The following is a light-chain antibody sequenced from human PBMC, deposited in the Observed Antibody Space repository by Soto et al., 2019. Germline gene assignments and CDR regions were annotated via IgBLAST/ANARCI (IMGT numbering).Light chain of an antibody. V-gene: IGLV2-14*01. CDR2: DVT. J-gene: IGLJ2*01. Sequence: ALTQPASVSGSPGQSITISCTGTSSDVGGYNFVSWYQQHPGKAPKLMFYDVTNRPSGISNRFSGSKSGNTASLTISGLQAEDEAVYYCSSYTSTSTVVFGGGTKLTVL. CDR1: SSDVGGYNF. CDR3: SSYTSTSTVV.